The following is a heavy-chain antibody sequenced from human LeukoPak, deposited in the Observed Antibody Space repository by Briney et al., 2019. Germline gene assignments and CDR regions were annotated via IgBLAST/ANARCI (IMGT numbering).Heavy chain of an antibody. CDR2: IIPIFGTA. D-gene: IGHD3-22*01. CDR3: ARVSEDYYDSSGYYPFDY. CDR1: GGTFSSYA. Sequence: SVKVSRKASGGTFSSYAISWVRQAPGQGLEWMGRIIPIFGTANYAQKFQGRVTITTDESTSTAYVELSSLRSEDTAVYYCARVSEDYYDSSGYYPFDYWGQGTLVTVSS. J-gene: IGHJ4*02. V-gene: IGHV1-69*05.